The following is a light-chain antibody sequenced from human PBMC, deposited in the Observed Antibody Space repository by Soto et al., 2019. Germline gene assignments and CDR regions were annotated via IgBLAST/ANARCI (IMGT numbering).Light chain of an antibody. Sequence: DIQMTQSPSSLSASVGDRVTITCRASQGIRNHLAWYQQKPGKVPKLLIYAASTLQSGVPSRFSGSGSGTDFTLTISSLQPEDVATYYCQQYSSVPLTFGGGTKVEIK. CDR1: QGIRNH. V-gene: IGKV1-27*01. CDR3: QQYSSVPLT. CDR2: AAS. J-gene: IGKJ4*01.